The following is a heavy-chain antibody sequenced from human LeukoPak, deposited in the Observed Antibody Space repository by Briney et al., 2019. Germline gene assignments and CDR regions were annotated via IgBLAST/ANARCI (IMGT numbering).Heavy chain of an antibody. Sequence: ASVKVSCKASGYTFPTFAIHWVRQAPGQRPEWMGWTNGGNGNTKYSQKFQGRVTITRDTSAGTAYMELTSLRSEDMAVYYCARGRGTGGSNRDFYFYYYMDVWGNGTTVIVSS. J-gene: IGHJ6*03. V-gene: IGHV1-3*01. CDR3: ARGRGTGGSNRDFYFYYYMDV. D-gene: IGHD6-13*01. CDR1: GYTFPTFA. CDR2: TNGGNGNT.